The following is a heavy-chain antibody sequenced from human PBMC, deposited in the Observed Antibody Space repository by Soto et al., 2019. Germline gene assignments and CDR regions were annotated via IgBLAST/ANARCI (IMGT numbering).Heavy chain of an antibody. CDR2: ISGSGGST. CDR3: ARRGSGSYDDY. CDR1: GFTFSSYA. Sequence: EVLLLESGGGLVQPGGSLRLSCAASGFTFSSYAMSWVRQAPVKGLEWVSAISGSGGSTYYADSVKGRFTISRDNSNNTLYLQMNSLRAEDTAVYYCARRGSGSYDDYWGQGTLVTVSS. J-gene: IGHJ4*02. D-gene: IGHD1-26*01. V-gene: IGHV3-23*01.